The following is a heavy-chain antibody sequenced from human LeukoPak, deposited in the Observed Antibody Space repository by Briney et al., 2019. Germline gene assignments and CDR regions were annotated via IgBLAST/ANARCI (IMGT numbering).Heavy chain of an antibody. J-gene: IGHJ4*02. Sequence: SETLSLTCTVDGGSISSYYWSWIRQPAGNGLGWIGRIYTSGRTNYNPSLTSRLTMSVETSKNQFSLKLGSVTAAGTAVYYCARDMRVAAAGFDYWGQGTLVTVSS. D-gene: IGHD6-13*01. V-gene: IGHV4-4*07. CDR1: GGSISSYY. CDR3: ARDMRVAAAGFDY. CDR2: IYTSGRT.